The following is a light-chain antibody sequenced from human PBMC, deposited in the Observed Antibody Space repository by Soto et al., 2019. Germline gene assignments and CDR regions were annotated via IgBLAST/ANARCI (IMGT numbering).Light chain of an antibody. CDR1: SSNIGNNY. CDR3: GTWDSSLSGVV. V-gene: IGLV1-51*01. Sequence: QSVLTQPPSVSAAPGQKVTISCSGSSSNIGNNYVSWYQQVPGTAPKLLIYDNGKRPSGIPDRISGSKSGTSATLGITGLQTGDEADYYCGTWDSSLSGVVFGGGTKLTVL. J-gene: IGLJ2*01. CDR2: DNG.